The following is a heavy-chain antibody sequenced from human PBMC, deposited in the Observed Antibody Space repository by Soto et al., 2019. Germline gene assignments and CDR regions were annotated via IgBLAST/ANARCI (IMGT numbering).Heavy chain of an antibody. CDR2: IYYSGST. Sequence: QVQLQESGPGLVKPSQTLSLTCTVSGGSISSGGYYWSWIRQHPGKGLEWIGYIYYSGSTYYNPSLKGRVTISADTSKNPFSLKLSSVTAADTAVYYCARVSSYYYYYMDVWGKGTTVTVSS. CDR1: GGSISSGGYY. J-gene: IGHJ6*03. V-gene: IGHV4-31*03. CDR3: ARVSSYYYYYMDV.